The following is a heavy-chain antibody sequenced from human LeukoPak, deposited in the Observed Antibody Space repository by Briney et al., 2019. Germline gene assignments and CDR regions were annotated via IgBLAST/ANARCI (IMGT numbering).Heavy chain of an antibody. Sequence: GGSLRLSCAASGFTFSNAWMSWVRQAPGKGLEWVGRIKSKTDGGTTDYAAPVKGRFTISRDDSKTTLYLQMNSLKTEDTAVYYCTTEWELLRRDYWGQGTLVTVSS. D-gene: IGHD1-26*01. CDR2: IKSKTDGGTT. CDR1: GFTFSNAW. CDR3: TTEWELLRRDY. V-gene: IGHV3-15*01. J-gene: IGHJ4*02.